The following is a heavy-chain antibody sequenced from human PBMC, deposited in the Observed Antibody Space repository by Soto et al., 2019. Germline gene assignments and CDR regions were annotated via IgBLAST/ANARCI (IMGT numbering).Heavy chain of an antibody. V-gene: IGHV3-48*02. CDR1: GFIFSSHD. CDR2: ISSSGTI. Sequence: EVHLVESGGGLIQPGGSLRLSCEASGFIFSSHDMDWVRQAPGKGLEWVAYISSSGTIQYADSVKGRFTISRDDAKNLLHLQMNSLRDEDTAVYYCARDWTYTSDYFHFFDHWGQGTLVTVSS. D-gene: IGHD4-17*01. CDR3: ARDWTYTSDYFHFFDH. J-gene: IGHJ4*02.